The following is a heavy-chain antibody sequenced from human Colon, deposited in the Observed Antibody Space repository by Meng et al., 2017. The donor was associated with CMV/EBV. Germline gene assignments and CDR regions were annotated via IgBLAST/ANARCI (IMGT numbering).Heavy chain of an antibody. V-gene: IGHV3-11*04. D-gene: IGHD2-2*01. J-gene: IGHJ6*02. Sequence: GGSLRLSCAASGFTFSDFYMSWIRDTPGKGLEWLSYVGPGGKTVYYSDVVKGRFTISRENAENSLLLQMNDLRAGDSAVYYCATSIYVSVPAARGFGINYGLDVWGQGTTVTVSS. CDR2: VGPGGKTV. CDR1: GFTFSDFY. CDR3: ATSIYVSVPAARGFGINYGLDV.